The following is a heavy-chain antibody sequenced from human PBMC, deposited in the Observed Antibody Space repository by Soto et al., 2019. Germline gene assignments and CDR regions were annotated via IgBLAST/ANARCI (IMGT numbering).Heavy chain of an antibody. CDR3: ARGSRFGESSRYGMDV. J-gene: IGHJ6*02. CDR1: GFTFSSYG. Sequence: QVQLVESGGGVVQPGRSVRLSCAASGFTFSSYGMHWVRQAPGKGLEWVAVIWYDGSNKYYADSVKGRFTISRDNSKNTLYLQMNSLRAEDTAVYYCARGSRFGESSRYGMDVWGQGTTVTVSS. D-gene: IGHD3-10*01. V-gene: IGHV3-33*01. CDR2: IWYDGSNK.